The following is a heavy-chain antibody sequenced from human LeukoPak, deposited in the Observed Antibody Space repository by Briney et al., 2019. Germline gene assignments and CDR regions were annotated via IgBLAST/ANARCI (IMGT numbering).Heavy chain of an antibody. J-gene: IGHJ6*03. D-gene: IGHD3-10*01. Sequence: ASETLSLTCTVSGGSISSSSYYWGWIRQPPGKGLEWIGSIYYSGSTYYNPSLKSRVTISVDTSKNQFSLKLSSVTAADTAVYYCARAYNRFGVDYMDVWGKGTTVTISS. CDR1: GGSISSSSYY. CDR2: IYYSGST. CDR3: ARAYNRFGVDYMDV. V-gene: IGHV4-39*07.